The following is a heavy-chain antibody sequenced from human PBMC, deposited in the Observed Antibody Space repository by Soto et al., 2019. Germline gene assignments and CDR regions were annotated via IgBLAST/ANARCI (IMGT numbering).Heavy chain of an antibody. Sequence: GGSLILSCVVSGFTFSNTWMSWIRQTPGKGLEWVGRLKTKTDGGTTDYAAPVKGRFTISRDDSRNTLYLQMNSLKAEDTAVYYCATSPGYFDFWGQGTLVTVSS. CDR2: LKTKTDGGTT. J-gene: IGHJ4*02. CDR3: ATSPGYFDF. V-gene: IGHV3-15*01. CDR1: GFTFSNTW.